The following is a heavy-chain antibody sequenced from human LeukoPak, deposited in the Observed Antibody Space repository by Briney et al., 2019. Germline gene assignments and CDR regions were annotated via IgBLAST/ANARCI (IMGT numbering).Heavy chain of an antibody. D-gene: IGHD2-2*01. CDR3: ASRIVPAAILRYYYMDV. J-gene: IGHJ6*03. CDR1: GGTFSSYA. CDR2: IIPIFGTA. V-gene: IGHV1-69*13. Sequence: ASVKVSRKASGGTFSSYAISWVRQAPGQGLEWMGGIIPIFGTANYAQKFQGRVTITADESTSTAYMEPSSLRSEDTAVYYCASRIVPAAILRYYYMDVWGKGTTVTVSS.